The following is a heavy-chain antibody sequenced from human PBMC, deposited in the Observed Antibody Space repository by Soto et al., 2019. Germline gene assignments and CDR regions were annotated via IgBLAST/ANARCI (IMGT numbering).Heavy chain of an antibody. J-gene: IGHJ6*03. CDR1: GGSFSGYY. CDR3: ARGTGIAARRGYYYMDV. CDR2: INHSGST. V-gene: IGHV4-34*01. Sequence: SETLSLTCAVYGGSFSGYYWSWVRQPPGKGLEWIGEINHSGSTNYNPSLKSRVTISVDTSKNQFSLKLSSVTAADTAVYYCARGTGIAARRGYYYMDVWGKGTTVTVSS. D-gene: IGHD6-6*01.